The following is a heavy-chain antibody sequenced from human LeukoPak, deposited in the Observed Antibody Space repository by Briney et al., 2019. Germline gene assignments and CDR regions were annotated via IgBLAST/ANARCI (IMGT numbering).Heavy chain of an antibody. CDR2: IRYDGSNK. D-gene: IGHD1-26*01. Sequence: PGGSLRLSCAASGFTFSSYGMHWVRQAPGKGLEWVAFIRYDGSNKYYADSVKGRFTVSRDNSKNTLYLQMNSLRAEDTAVYYCAKDQIKWEPRGLFDYWGQGTLVTVSS. CDR3: AKDQIKWEPRGLFDY. V-gene: IGHV3-30*02. CDR1: GFTFSSYG. J-gene: IGHJ4*02.